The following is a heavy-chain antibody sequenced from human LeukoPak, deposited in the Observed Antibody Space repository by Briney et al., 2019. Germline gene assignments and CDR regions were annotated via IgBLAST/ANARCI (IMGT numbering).Heavy chain of an antibody. J-gene: IGHJ5*02. CDR3: ARGDYGDGGDWFDP. CDR2: ISYSGTTK. Sequence: KSGGSLRLSCAASGFTFSDYYMSWIRQAPGKGLEWVSYISYSGTTKYNADSVKGRFSIPRDNAKNSLYLQMNSLRAEDTAVYYCARGDYGDGGDWFDPWGQGTLVTVSS. D-gene: IGHD4-17*01. CDR1: GFTFSDYY. V-gene: IGHV3-11*01.